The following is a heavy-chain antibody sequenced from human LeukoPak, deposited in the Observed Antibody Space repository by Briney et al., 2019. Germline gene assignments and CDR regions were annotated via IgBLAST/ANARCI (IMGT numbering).Heavy chain of an antibody. Sequence: SGGSLRLSCAASGFTFSSYAMSWVRQAPGKGLEWVSAISGSGGSTYYADSVKGRFTISRDNSKNTLYLQMNSLRAEDTAVYYCAKVRGVDTAMVPLLYFDSWGQGTLVTVSS. D-gene: IGHD5-18*01. CDR3: AKVRGVDTAMVPLLYFDS. V-gene: IGHV3-23*01. J-gene: IGHJ4*02. CDR1: GFTFSSYA. CDR2: ISGSGGST.